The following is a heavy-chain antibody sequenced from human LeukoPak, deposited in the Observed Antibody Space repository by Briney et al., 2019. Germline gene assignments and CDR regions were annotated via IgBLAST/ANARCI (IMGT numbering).Heavy chain of an antibody. V-gene: IGHV4-34*01. CDR3: ARSSGRSPNRDYMGV. J-gene: IGHJ6*03. CDR1: GGSFSGYY. D-gene: IGHD1-14*01. Sequence: SETLSLTCTVYGGSFSGYYWSWIRQPPGKGLEWIGEINHSGSTNYNPSLKSRVTISVDTSKNQFSLKLSSVTAADTAVYYCARSSGRSPNRDYMGVWGKGTTVTISS. CDR2: INHSGST.